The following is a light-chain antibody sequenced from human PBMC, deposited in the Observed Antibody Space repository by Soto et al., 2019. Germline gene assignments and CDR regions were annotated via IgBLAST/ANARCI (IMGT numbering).Light chain of an antibody. J-gene: IGKJ1*01. V-gene: IGKV1-39*01. CDR1: QSISSY. Sequence: DIQMTQSPSSLSASVGDRVTITCRASQSISSYLNWYQQKPGKAPKLLIYAASSLQSGVPSRFSGSGSGTAFTLTISSLQPEDVATYYCQQSYSTPWTFGQGTKVAIK. CDR2: AAS. CDR3: QQSYSTPWT.